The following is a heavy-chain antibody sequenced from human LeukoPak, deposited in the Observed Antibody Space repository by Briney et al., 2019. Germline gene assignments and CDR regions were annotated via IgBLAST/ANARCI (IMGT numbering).Heavy chain of an antibody. J-gene: IGHJ4*02. CDR2: IDPRDSYT. Sequence: GESLKISCKGSGYSFTSYWISWARQMPGKGLEWMGRIDPRDSYTNYSPSFQGHVTISADKSISTAYLQWSSLKASDTAMYYCARQLYSGYDPDYWGQGTLVTVSS. CDR1: GYSFTSYW. V-gene: IGHV5-10-1*01. CDR3: ARQLYSGYDPDY. D-gene: IGHD5-12*01.